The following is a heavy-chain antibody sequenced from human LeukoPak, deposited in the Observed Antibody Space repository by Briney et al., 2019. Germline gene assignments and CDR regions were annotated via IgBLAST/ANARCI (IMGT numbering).Heavy chain of an antibody. CDR1: GYTFTSYD. CDR3: AREVMIAVGAGGWFDP. J-gene: IGHJ5*02. D-gene: IGHD3-22*01. Sequence: GASVKVSCKASGYTFTSYDINWVRQATGQGLEWMGWMNPNSGNTGYAQKFQGRVTMTRNTSISTAYMELSSLRSEDTAVYYCAREVMIAVGAGGWFDPWGQGTLVTVSS. CDR2: MNPNSGNT. V-gene: IGHV1-8*01.